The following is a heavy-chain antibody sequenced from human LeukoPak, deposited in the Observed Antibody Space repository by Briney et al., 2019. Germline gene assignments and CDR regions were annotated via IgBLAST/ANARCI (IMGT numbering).Heavy chain of an antibody. CDR3: ATAGLYCSGGSCGDDAFDI. D-gene: IGHD2-15*01. Sequence: SETLSLTCTVSGGSISSGDYYWSWIRQPPGKGLEWIGYIYYSGSTYYNPSLKRRVTISVDTSKNQFSLKLSSVTAAGAAVYYCATAGLYCSGGSCGDDAFDIWGQGTMVTVSS. CDR2: IYYSGST. J-gene: IGHJ3*02. CDR1: GGSISSGDYY. V-gene: IGHV4-30-4*08.